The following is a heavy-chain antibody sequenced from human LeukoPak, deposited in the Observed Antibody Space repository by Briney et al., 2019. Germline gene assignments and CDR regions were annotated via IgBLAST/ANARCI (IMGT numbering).Heavy chain of an antibody. CDR2: IYPGDSDT. J-gene: IGHJ4*02. V-gene: IGHV5-51*01. Sequence: GESLKISCKGSGYSFTSYWIVRVRQMPGKGLGWMGVIYPGDSDTRYSPSFQGQVTLSADKSISTAYLQWTSLKASDTAMYFCARQPNPEFGYWGQGALLTVSS. CDR1: GYSFTSYW. CDR3: ARQPNPEFGY.